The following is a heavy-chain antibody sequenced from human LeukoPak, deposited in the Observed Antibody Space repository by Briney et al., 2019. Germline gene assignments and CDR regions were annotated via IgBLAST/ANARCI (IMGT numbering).Heavy chain of an antibody. CDR2: INPNSGGT. V-gene: IGHV1-2*02. J-gene: IGHJ4*02. CDR3: ARAGRTGTTVSYFDY. D-gene: IGHD1-7*01. Sequence: GASVKVSCKASGYTFTGYYMHWVRQAPGQGLEWMGWINPNSGGTNYAQKFQGRVTMTRDTSISTAYMELSRLRSDDTAVYYCARAGRTGTTVSYFDYWGQGTLVTASS. CDR1: GYTFTGYY.